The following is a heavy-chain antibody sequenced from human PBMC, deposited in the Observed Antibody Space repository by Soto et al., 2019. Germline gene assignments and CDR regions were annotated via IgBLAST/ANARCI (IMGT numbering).Heavy chain of an antibody. CDR2: IIPIFGTS. CDR3: AVDALNAFDSGGYFQPFDH. CDR1: GGTFSSYA. D-gene: IGHD3-22*01. V-gene: IGHV1-69*01. Sequence: QVQLVQSGAEVKKPGSSVKVSCKASGGTFSSYALSWVRQAPGQGLEWMGGIIPIFGTSDYAQKFQGRVTITADESTTTAYMELSSLRSEDTAVYYCAVDALNAFDSGGYFQPFDHWGQGTLVTVSS. J-gene: IGHJ5*02.